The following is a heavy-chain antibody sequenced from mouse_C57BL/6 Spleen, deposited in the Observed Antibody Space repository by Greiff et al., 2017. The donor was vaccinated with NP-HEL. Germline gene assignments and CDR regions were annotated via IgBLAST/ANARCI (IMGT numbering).Heavy chain of an antibody. CDR3: ARDNYYAGASFDY. CDR2: ISDGGSYT. CDR1: GFTFSSYA. V-gene: IGHV5-4*01. J-gene: IGHJ2*01. Sequence: EVMLVESGGGLVKPGGSLKLSCAASGFTFSSYAMSWVRQTPEKRLEWVATISDGGSYTYYPDNVKDRFTISKDNAKNNLYLQMSHLKSDDTAMYYCARDNYYAGASFDYWGQGTTLTVSS. D-gene: IGHD1-1*01.